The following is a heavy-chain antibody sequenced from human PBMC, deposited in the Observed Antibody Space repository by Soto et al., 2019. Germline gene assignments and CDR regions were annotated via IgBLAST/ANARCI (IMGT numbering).Heavy chain of an antibody. Sequence: GGSLRLSCAASGFTFSDHYMDWIRQAPGKGLEWVGRIRNKVNTYTTEYAASVRGRFTVSRDDSQNSLYLQMNSLKTEDTAVYYCARVGTSWVFDIWGQGAMVTVSS. V-gene: IGHV3-72*01. CDR3: ARVGTSWVFDI. CDR2: IRNKVNTYTT. J-gene: IGHJ3*02. D-gene: IGHD1-26*01. CDR1: GFTFSDHY.